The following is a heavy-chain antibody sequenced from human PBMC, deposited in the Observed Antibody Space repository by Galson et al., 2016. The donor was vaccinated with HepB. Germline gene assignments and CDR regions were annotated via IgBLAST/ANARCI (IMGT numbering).Heavy chain of an antibody. J-gene: IGHJ4*02. CDR2: INPSSGGA. Sequence: SVKVSCKASGYTLTGYYIYWVRQAPGQGLEWMGWINPSSGGANYAQKFQGRVTMTRDTSVSTAYMELSRLRSDDTAVYYCAREDDYIWGSYRTIDDWGQGTLVTVSS. CDR1: GYTLTGYY. CDR3: AREDDYIWGSYRTIDD. V-gene: IGHV1-2*02. D-gene: IGHD3-16*02.